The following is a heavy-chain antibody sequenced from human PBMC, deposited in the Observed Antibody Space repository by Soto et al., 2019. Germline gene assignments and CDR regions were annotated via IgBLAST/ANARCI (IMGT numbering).Heavy chain of an antibody. J-gene: IGHJ4*02. CDR1: GFTFSSYA. Sequence: GGSLRLSCAASGFTFSSYAMSWVRQAPGKGLEWVSAISGSGGSTYYADSVKGRFTISRDNSKNTLYLQMNSLRAEDTAVYYCAKASYDYVWGSHPNPDYWGQGTLVTVSS. CDR3: AKASYDYVWGSHPNPDY. D-gene: IGHD3-16*02. CDR2: ISGSGGST. V-gene: IGHV3-23*01.